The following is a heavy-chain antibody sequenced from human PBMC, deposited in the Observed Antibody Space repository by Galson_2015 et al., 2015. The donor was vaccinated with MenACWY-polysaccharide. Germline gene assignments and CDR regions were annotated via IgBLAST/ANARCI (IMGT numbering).Heavy chain of an antibody. CDR3: AREFTGDGSSWYYWYFDL. Sequence: SCAASGSTFSSFDMHWVRHVIGKGLEWVAAIGTGGDTYYSGSVKGRFTISRENAKNSLYLQMNSLRAGDTAVYYRAREFTGDGSSWYYWYFDLWGRGTLVTVSS. V-gene: IGHV3-13*01. D-gene: IGHD6-13*01. CDR1: GSTFSSFD. J-gene: IGHJ2*01. CDR2: IGTGGDT.